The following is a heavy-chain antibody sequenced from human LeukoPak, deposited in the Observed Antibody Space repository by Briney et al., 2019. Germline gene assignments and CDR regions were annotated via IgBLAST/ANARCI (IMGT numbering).Heavy chain of an antibody. CDR2: IYYSGST. Sequence: SETLSLTCSVSGGSISSSTYYWGWIRQPPGKGLEWIGYIYYSGSTYYNPSLKSRVTISVDTSKNQFSLKLSSVTAADTAVYYCARGRVSSGWYRPSYYYYMDVWGKGTTVTVSS. V-gene: IGHV4-30-4*08. J-gene: IGHJ6*03. D-gene: IGHD6-19*01. CDR1: GGSISSSTYY. CDR3: ARGRVSSGWYRPSYYYYMDV.